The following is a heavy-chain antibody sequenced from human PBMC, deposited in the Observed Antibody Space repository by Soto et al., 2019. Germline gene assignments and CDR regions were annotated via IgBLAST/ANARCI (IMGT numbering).Heavy chain of an antibody. Sequence: ASVKVSGKASGYTFTSYAMHWVRQAPGQRREWMGWINAGNGNTKYSQKFQGRVTITRDTYASTAYMELSSLRSEDTAVSYCARVYYGSGSYYYYYGMDVWGQGTTVTVSS. V-gene: IGHV1-3*01. CDR2: INAGNGNT. J-gene: IGHJ6*02. D-gene: IGHD3-10*01. CDR3: ARVYYGSGSYYYYYGMDV. CDR1: GYTFTSYA.